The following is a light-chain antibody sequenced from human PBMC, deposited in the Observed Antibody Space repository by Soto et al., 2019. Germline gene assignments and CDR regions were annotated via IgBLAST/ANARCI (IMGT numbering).Light chain of an antibody. CDR3: QSYDSSLSGYV. CDR2: GNN. J-gene: IGLJ1*01. V-gene: IGLV1-40*01. CDR1: SANIGAAYN. Sequence: QSALTQTPSVSGAPGQRVTISCTGSSANIGAAYNVDWYQQLPGTAPKLLIYGNNNRPSGVPARFSGSKSGTSAALAIAGLQAEDEGDYYCQSYDSSLSGYVFGTRTKVTVL.